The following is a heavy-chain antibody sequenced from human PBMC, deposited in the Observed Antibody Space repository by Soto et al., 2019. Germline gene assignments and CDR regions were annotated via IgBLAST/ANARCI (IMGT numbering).Heavy chain of an antibody. CDR3: ARVYATGTTPDYFDY. J-gene: IGHJ4*02. CDR1: GGSISSGDYY. D-gene: IGHD1-1*01. Sequence: QVQLQESGPGLVKPSQTLSLTCTVSGGSISSGDYYWSWIRQPPGKCLEWIGYIYYSGSTYYNPSLKSRVTISVDTSKNQCSLKLSSVTAADTAVYYCARVYATGTTPDYFDYWGQGTLVTVSS. V-gene: IGHV4-30-4*01. CDR2: IYYSGST.